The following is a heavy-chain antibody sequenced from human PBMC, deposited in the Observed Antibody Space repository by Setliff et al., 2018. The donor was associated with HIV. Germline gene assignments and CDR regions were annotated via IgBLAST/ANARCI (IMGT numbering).Heavy chain of an antibody. V-gene: IGHV4-39*01. CDR2: IHYDGGT. CDR1: GGSFSSKSVY. J-gene: IGHJ6*03. D-gene: IGHD2-2*01. CDR3: ARPSVVPAAMRYYYHYHMDV. Sequence: SETLSLTCTVSGGSFSSKSVYWAWIRQPPGQGLEWIGSIHYDGGTYYNPSLKSRVHISIDTSKSEFSLRLSSVTAADTAVYYCARPSVVPAAMRYYYHYHMDVWGKGTTVTV.